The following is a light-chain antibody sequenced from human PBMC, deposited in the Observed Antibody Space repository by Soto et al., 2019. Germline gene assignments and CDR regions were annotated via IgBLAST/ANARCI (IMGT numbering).Light chain of an antibody. CDR1: QSVGSD. Sequence: EVVMTQSPATLSVSLGEGATLSCRASQSVGSDLAWYQHKPGLAPRLLIYGASTRATGVPARFSGGGSGTEFTLTISSLQSEDFAVYYWQQYNNWPPWTFGQGTKVEVK. V-gene: IGKV3-15*01. CDR2: GAS. J-gene: IGKJ1*01. CDR3: QQYNNWPPWT.